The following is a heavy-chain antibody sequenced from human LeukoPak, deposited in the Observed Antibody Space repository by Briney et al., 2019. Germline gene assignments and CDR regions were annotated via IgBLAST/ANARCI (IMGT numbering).Heavy chain of an antibody. CDR1: GGTFSSYA. Sequence: RASVKVSCKASGGTFSSYAISWVRQATGQGLEWMGWMNPNSGNTGYAQKFQGRDTMTRDTSISTAYMELSRLRSDDTAVYYCARDLEWLYPGGAFDIWGQGTMVTVSS. D-gene: IGHD3-3*01. CDR3: ARDLEWLYPGGAFDI. V-gene: IGHV1-8*02. CDR2: MNPNSGNT. J-gene: IGHJ3*02.